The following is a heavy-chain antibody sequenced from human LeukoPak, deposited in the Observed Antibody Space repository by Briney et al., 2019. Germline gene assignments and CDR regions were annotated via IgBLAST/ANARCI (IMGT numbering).Heavy chain of an antibody. CDR3: ARDKVSVIPALDY. CDR1: GFTFSNHN. CDR2: INSRSNYI. Sequence: GGSLRLSCEASGFTFSNHNMDWVGQAPGKGLEWVSSINSRSNYIYYADSVKGRFTISRDNAKESLYLQMNSLRAEDTAIYFCARDKVSVIPALDYWGQGTLVIVSS. J-gene: IGHJ4*02. V-gene: IGHV3-21*01. D-gene: IGHD2/OR15-2a*01.